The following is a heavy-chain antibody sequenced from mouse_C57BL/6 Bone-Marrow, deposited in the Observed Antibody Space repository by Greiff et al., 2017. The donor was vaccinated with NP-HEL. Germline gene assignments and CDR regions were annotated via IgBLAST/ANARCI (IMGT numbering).Heavy chain of an antibody. D-gene: IGHD2-12*01. Sequence: EVQVVESGGGLVKPGGSLKLSCAASGFTFSDYGMHWVRQAPEKGLEWVAYISSGSSTIYYADTVKGRFTISRDNAKNTLFLQRTSLRSEDTAMYYCARRYRGLYYYAMDYWGQGTSVTVSS. J-gene: IGHJ4*01. CDR3: ARRYRGLYYYAMDY. CDR1: GFTFSDYG. V-gene: IGHV5-17*01. CDR2: ISSGSSTI.